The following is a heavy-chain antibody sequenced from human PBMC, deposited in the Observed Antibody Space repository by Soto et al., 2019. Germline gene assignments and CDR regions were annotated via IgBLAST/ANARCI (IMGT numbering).Heavy chain of an antibody. D-gene: IGHD1-26*01. V-gene: IGHV4-31*03. CDR3: AREGGIVGATAADY. Sequence: QVQLQESGPGLVKPSQTLSLTCTVSGGSISSGGYYWSRIHQHPGKGLEWIGYIYYSGSTYYNPSLKSRVTISVDTSKNQFSLKLSSVTAADTAVYYCAREGGIVGATAADYWGQGTLVTVSS. J-gene: IGHJ4*02. CDR1: GGSISSGGYY. CDR2: IYYSGST.